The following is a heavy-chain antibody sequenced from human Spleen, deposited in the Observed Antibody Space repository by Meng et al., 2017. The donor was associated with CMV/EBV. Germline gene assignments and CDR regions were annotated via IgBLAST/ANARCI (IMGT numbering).Heavy chain of an antibody. CDR1: GGSVSSDSHY. J-gene: IGHJ4*02. D-gene: IGHD3-3*01. CDR2: MYYSGST. V-gene: IGHV4-61*01. CDR3: ARATVWSGNYLYFDY. Sequence: GSLRLSCTVSGGSVSSDSHYWSWIRQPPGKGLEWIGYMYYSGSTNYNPSLKSRLTISVDTSKNQFSLKLTSVTSADTAVYYCARATVWSGNYLYFDYWGQGTLVTVSS.